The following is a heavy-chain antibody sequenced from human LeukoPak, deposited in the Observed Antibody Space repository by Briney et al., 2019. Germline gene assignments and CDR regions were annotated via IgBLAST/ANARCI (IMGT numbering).Heavy chain of an antibody. CDR2: TYYRSKWNY. Sequence: SQTLSLTCAISGDSVSTTTSIWNWIRQSPSRGLEWLGRTYYRSKWNYDYADSVKSRITISPDTSENQFSLQLQFVTPEDSAVYYCARRRHANNGVDVLGQGTTVTVSS. J-gene: IGHJ6*02. CDR3: ARRRHANNGVDV. V-gene: IGHV6-1*01. CDR1: GDSVSTTTSI.